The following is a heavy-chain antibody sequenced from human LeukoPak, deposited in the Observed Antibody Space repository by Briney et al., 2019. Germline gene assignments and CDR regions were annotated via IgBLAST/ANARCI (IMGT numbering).Heavy chain of an antibody. CDR3: ARGPYSTSPHFDY. D-gene: IGHD6-6*01. CDR1: GYSFTGYY. V-gene: IGHV1-2*02. CDR2: INPNSGGT. J-gene: IGHJ4*02. Sequence: GASVKVSCKASGYSFTGYYMHWVRQAPGQGLEWMGWINPNSGGTHYARKFQGRVTMTRDTSISTAYMELSSLRSDDMAIYYCARGPYSTSPHFDYWGQGTLVTVSS.